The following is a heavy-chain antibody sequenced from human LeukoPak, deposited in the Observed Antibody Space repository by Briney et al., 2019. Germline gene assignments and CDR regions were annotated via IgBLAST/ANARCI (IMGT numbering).Heavy chain of an antibody. CDR1: GYTFTSYY. CDR2: INPNSGGT. J-gene: IGHJ6*03. V-gene: IGHV1-2*02. D-gene: IGHD3-10*01. CDR3: ARTPVYGSGSYYYYYYMDV. Sequence: ASVKVSCKASGYTFTSYYMHWVRQAPGQGLEWMGWINPNSGGTNYAQKFQGRVTMTRDTSISTAYMELSRLRSDDTAVYYCARTPVYGSGSYYYYYYMDVWGKGTTVTISS.